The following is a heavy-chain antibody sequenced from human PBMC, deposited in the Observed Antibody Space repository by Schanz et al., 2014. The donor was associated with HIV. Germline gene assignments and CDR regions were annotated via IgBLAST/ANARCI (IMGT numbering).Heavy chain of an antibody. CDR3: ARNRYNLLPFDF. Sequence: VQLVQSGAEVKEPGASVRVSCKASGYTFTDYYIHWVRQAPGQGLQWMGWVKPNDGGTYYPQKFKGRVAMTRDTSITTASMELSRLRSDDTAIYFCARNRYNLLPFDFWGQGTLVTVSS. V-gene: IGHV1-2*02. D-gene: IGHD2-2*01. CDR2: VKPNDGGT. CDR1: GYTFTDYY. J-gene: IGHJ4*02.